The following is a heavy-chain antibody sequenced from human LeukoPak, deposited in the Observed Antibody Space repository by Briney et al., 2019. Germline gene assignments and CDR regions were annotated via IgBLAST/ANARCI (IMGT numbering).Heavy chain of an antibody. CDR2: IYPGDSDT. Sequence: GESLKISCKGSGYSFTSYWIGWVRQMPGKGLEWMGIIYPGDSDTRYSPSFQGQVTISADKSISTAYLQWSSLKASDTAMYYCARQGVFEWESLTRAFDIWGQGTMVTVSS. J-gene: IGHJ3*02. D-gene: IGHD3-3*01. CDR3: ARQGVFEWESLTRAFDI. V-gene: IGHV5-51*01. CDR1: GYSFTSYW.